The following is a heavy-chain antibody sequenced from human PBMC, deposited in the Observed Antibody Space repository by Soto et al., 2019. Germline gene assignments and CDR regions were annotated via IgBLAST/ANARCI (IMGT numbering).Heavy chain of an antibody. V-gene: IGHV1-2*04. D-gene: IGHD3-9*01. J-gene: IGHJ4*02. CDR3: ARGYYDILTGFAFDY. CDR2: INPNSGGT. CDR1: GYTFTGYY. Sequence: QVQLVQSGAEVKKPGASVKVSCKASGYTFTGYYMHWVRQAPGQGLEWMGWINPNSGGTNYAQKFRGWVTMTRDTSISTAYMELSRLRSDDTAVYYCARGYYDILTGFAFDYWGQGTLVTVSS.